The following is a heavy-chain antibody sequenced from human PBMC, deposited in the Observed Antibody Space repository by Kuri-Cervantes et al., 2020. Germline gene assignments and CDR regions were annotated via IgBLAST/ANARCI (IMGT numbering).Heavy chain of an antibody. D-gene: IGHD4-11*01. CDR3: ARAPPAYSNPDDY. CDR1: GYTFTSYG. V-gene: IGHV1-18*01. J-gene: IGHJ4*02. Sequence: ASVNVSCKGSGYTFTSYGISWVRQAPGQGLEWMGWISAYNGNTNYAQNFRGRVTMTRDTSINTAYMDLRRLRSDDTAVFYCARAPPAYSNPDDYWGQGTLVTVSS. CDR2: ISAYNGNT.